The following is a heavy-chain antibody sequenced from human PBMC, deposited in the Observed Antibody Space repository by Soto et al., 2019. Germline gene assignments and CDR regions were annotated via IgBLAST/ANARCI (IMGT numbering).Heavy chain of an antibody. CDR3: ARGWDANS. CDR2: ISHSGIT. D-gene: IGHD6-19*01. CDR1: GVSVTSGTNY. Sequence: QVQMQESGPGLVKPSETLSLSCTVSGVSVTSGTNYWSWIRQPPGKGLEWIGYISHSGITNYNPSLKRRVTISADTSRNQFSLKVSSVTAAATAVYYCARGWDANSWGQGTLVTVSS. J-gene: IGHJ4*02. V-gene: IGHV4-61*01.